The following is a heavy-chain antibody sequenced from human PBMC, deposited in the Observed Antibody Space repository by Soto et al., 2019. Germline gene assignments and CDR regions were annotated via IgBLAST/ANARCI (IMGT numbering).Heavy chain of an antibody. CDR3: VRYDRINMKPYSPEGFHI. CDR1: GDSISSSNSH. D-gene: IGHD3-3*02. V-gene: IGHV4-39*01. J-gene: IGHJ3*02. CDR2: VYYGGAIFYSGNI. Sequence: SETLSLTCTVSGDSISSSNSHWGWTRQPPGKGLEYIGSVYYGGAIFYSGNIYYNPSLKSRVTISVDTSKNQLSLRLSSVTDADTGVYYCVRYDRINMKPYSPEGFHIWGQGTMVTVSS.